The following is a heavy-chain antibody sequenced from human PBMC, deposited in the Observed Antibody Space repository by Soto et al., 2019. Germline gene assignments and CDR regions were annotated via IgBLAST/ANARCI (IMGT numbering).Heavy chain of an antibody. J-gene: IGHJ4*02. CDR3: ARDIVAPIQGDY. CDR1: GYTFNHYA. V-gene: IGHV1-18*04. CDR2: ISAYNGNT. Sequence: QVQLVQSGPEVRKPGASVKVSCKASGYTFNHYAISWVRQAPGQGLEWMGWISAYNGNTNYAQKFEGRVTMTTDSSTSTAYLEVRSLRSFETAVYYCARDIVAPIQGDYGCKVTVVTVSS. D-gene: IGHD5-12*01.